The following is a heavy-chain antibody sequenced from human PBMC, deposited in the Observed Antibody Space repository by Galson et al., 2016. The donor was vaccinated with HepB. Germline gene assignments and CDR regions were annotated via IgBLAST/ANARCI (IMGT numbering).Heavy chain of an antibody. D-gene: IGHD1/OR15-1a*01. J-gene: IGHJ4*01. V-gene: IGHV3-23*01. CDR1: GFTFSNYG. CDR2: ISGSGGVT. Sequence: SLRLSCAASGFTFSNYGMSWVRQAPGEGLEWVSHISGSGGVTYYADSVKGRFTISRDDSQNTLLLQMNSLRADDTAIYYCAKGKWSWNTHFDYWGHGTLVTVSS. CDR3: AKGKWSWNTHFDY.